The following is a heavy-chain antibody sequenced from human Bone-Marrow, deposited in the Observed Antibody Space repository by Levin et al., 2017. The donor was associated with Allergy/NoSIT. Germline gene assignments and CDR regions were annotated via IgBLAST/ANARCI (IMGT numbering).Heavy chain of an antibody. Sequence: GESLKISCAASGFTFSSYAMSWVRQAPGKGLEWVSAISGSGGSTYYADAVKGRFTISRDNSKNTLYLQMNSLRAEDTAVYYCAKDLGGGIAVAGTLYYYYYYGMDVWGQGTTVTVSS. CDR1: GFTFSSYA. CDR2: ISGSGGST. J-gene: IGHJ6*02. CDR3: AKDLGGGIAVAGTLYYYYYYGMDV. D-gene: IGHD6-19*01. V-gene: IGHV3-23*01.